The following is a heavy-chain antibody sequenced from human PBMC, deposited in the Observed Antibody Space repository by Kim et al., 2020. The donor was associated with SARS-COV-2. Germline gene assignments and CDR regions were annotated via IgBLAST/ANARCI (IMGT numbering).Heavy chain of an antibody. J-gene: IGHJ4*02. V-gene: IGHV1-69*06. CDR1: GGTFSSYA. CDR3: ARGKYYDSSGYFDF. CDR2: ITPIFGTT. Sequence: SVKVSCKASGGTFSSYAFSWLRQAPGQGPEWMGGITPIFGTTKYAQKLQGRVTITADKSTSTAYMELRSLRSEDTAVYYCARGKYYDSSGYFDFWGQGTLVTVSS. D-gene: IGHD3-22*01.